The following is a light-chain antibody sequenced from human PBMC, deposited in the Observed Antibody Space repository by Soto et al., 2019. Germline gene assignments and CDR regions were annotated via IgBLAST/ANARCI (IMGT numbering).Light chain of an antibody. CDR1: QTVSSNY. J-gene: IGKJ2*01. Sequence: EIVLARSPGTLSLSPMEIGRLSVMASQTVSSNYLARYQQKPGQAPRLLIYDASNRAAGIPARFSGSGSGTDFTLTISSLEPEDFTVYYCQQRSSWPDTFGQGTKVDIK. CDR3: QQRSSWPDT. V-gene: IGKV3-11*01. CDR2: DAS.